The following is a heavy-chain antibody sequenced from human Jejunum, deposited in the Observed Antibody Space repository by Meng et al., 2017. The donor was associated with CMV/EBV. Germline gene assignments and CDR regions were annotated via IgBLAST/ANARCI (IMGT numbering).Heavy chain of an antibody. V-gene: IGHV4-61*01. Sequence: SGASDSSGSYFWSWIRQPPGKGLESIGYIYYSGNTKYNPTLKSRATISVETSKNQFSLRLTSVTAADTAVYYCARVVLYHYGMDVWGHGTTVTVSS. D-gene: IGHD6-6*01. CDR1: GASDSSGSYF. CDR3: ARVVLYHYGMDV. J-gene: IGHJ6*02. CDR2: IYYSGNT.